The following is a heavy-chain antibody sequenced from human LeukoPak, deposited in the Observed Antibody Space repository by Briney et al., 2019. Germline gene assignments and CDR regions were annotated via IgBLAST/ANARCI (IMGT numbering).Heavy chain of an antibody. Sequence: PSETLSLTCTVSGDFITAYYWSWIRQPPGKGLEWIGEINHSGSTNYNPSLKSRVTISVDTSKNQFSLKLSSVTAADTAVYYCARHRGYSSSWYVDYWGQGTLVTVSS. CDR2: INHSGST. D-gene: IGHD6-13*01. V-gene: IGHV4-34*01. CDR3: ARHRGYSSSWYVDY. J-gene: IGHJ4*02. CDR1: GDFITAYY.